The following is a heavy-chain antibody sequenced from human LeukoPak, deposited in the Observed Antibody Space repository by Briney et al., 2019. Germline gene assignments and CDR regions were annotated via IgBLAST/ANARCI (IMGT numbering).Heavy chain of an antibody. CDR3: ATRWGMVQGDDRSRDAFDI. J-gene: IGHJ3*02. CDR2: FDPEDGET. D-gene: IGHD3-10*01. CDR1: GFTLTELS. V-gene: IGHV1-24*01. Sequence: GASVKVSCKGSGFTLTELSMHWVRQAPGKGLEWMGGFDPEDGETIYAQKFQGRVTMTEDTSTDTAYMELSSLRSEDTAVYYCATRWGMVQGDDRSRDAFDIWGQGTMVTVSS.